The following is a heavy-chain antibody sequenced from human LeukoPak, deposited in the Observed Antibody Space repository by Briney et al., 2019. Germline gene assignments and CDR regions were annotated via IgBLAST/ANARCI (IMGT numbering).Heavy chain of an antibody. CDR1: GGSISSGGYS. V-gene: IGHV4-30-2*01. Sequence: PSQTLPLTCAVSGGSISSGGYSWSWIRQLPGKGLEWIGYIYHSGSTYYNPSLKSRVTISLDRSRNQFSLKLTSVTAADTAVYYCARGLGDYRSYYFDHWGQGTLVTVSS. CDR2: IYHSGST. CDR3: ARGLGDYRSYYFDH. D-gene: IGHD3-16*02. J-gene: IGHJ4*02.